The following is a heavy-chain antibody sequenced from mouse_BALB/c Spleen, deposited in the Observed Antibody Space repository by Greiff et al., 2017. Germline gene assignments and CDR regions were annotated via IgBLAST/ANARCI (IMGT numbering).Heavy chain of an antibody. Sequence: VQLQQSGPGLVQPSQSLSITCTVSGFSLTSYGVHWVRQSPGKGLEWLGVIWSGGSTDYNAAFISRLSISKDNSKSQVFFKMNSLQANDTAIYYCARNAGDGYYGGFAYWGQGTLVTVSA. CDR3: ARNAGDGYYGGFAY. CDR1: GFSLTSYG. J-gene: IGHJ3*01. D-gene: IGHD2-3*01. CDR2: IWSGGST. V-gene: IGHV2-2*02.